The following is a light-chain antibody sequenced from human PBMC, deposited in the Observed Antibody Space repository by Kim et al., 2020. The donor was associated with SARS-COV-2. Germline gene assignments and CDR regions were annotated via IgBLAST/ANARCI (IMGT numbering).Light chain of an antibody. V-gene: IGLV2-11*01. CDR1: SSDVGAYNY. CDR2: DVT. CDR3: CSNAGRYTWV. J-gene: IGLJ3*02. Sequence: GQSVTISCTGTSSDVGAYNYVSWYQQHPGKAPNLLIYDVTKRPSGVPDRFSGSKSGNTASLTIPGLQAEDETDYYCCSNAGRYTWVFGGGTQLTVL.